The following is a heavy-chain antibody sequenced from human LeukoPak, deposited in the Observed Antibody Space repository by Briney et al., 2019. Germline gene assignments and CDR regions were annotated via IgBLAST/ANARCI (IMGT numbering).Heavy chain of an antibody. CDR3: AGILTGSFYFDY. V-gene: IGHV4-30-4*01. CDR2: IYYSGST. Sequence: SQTLSLTCTVSGGSISSGDYYWSWIRQPPGKGLEWIGYIYYSGSTYYNPSLKSRVTISVDTSKNQFSLKLSSVTAADTAVYYCAGILTGSFYFDYWGQGTLVTVSS. J-gene: IGHJ4*02. CDR1: GGSISSGDYY. D-gene: IGHD3-9*01.